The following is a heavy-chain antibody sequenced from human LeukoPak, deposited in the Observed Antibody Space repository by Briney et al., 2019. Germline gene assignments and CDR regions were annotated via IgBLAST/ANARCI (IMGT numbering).Heavy chain of an antibody. J-gene: IGHJ4*02. CDR1: GFTFSDYW. CDR2: IKQDGSEK. V-gene: IGHV3-7*03. Sequence: PGGSLRLSCTASGFTFSDYWMTSVRQAPGKGLEWVANIKQDGSEKYYVDSVKGRFTISRDNAKNSLYLQMTSLRAEDTAVYYCARPLLSLDYWGQRTLVTVSS. D-gene: IGHD1-26*01. CDR3: ARPLLSLDY.